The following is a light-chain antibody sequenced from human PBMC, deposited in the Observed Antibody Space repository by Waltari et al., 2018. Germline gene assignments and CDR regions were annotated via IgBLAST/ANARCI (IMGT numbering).Light chain of an antibody. Sequence: SVLTQPPSASGTPGQTVTIPCPGSSSNIGGNFVSCYQPPPGMAPPLLIYKNKQRPSGVPDRFSGSKSGTSASLAISGLRSDDEAEYYCAAWDDNLTGPLFGGGTKVTVL. CDR2: KNK. CDR1: SSNIGGNF. J-gene: IGLJ3*02. V-gene: IGLV1-47*01. CDR3: AAWDDNLTGPL.